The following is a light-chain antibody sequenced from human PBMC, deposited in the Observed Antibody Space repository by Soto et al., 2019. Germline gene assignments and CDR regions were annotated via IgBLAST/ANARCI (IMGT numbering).Light chain of an antibody. CDR3: QSYDTSLSAPVI. V-gene: IGLV1-40*01. Sequence: QSVLTQPPSVSGAPGQRVTISCTGTSSNIGAGYDVHWYQQVPGAAPKLLIYGNNNRPSGVPDRISGSKSGTSASLATTGLQAEDEADYYCQSYDTSLSAPVIFGGGTKLTVL. CDR1: SSNIGAGYD. J-gene: IGLJ2*01. CDR2: GNN.